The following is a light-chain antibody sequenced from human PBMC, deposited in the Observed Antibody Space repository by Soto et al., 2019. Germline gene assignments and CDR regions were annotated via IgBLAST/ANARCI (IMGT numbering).Light chain of an antibody. V-gene: IGLV2-11*01. CDR3: CSYAGSYNLV. Sequence: QSVLTQPRSVSGSPGQSVTISCTGTSSDVGGYNYVSWYQQHPGKAPKLMIYDVIKRPSGVPDRFSGSKSGNTASLTISGLQAEDEADSYCCSYAGSYNLVFGGGTKLTVL. CDR2: DVI. CDR1: SSDVGGYNY. J-gene: IGLJ2*01.